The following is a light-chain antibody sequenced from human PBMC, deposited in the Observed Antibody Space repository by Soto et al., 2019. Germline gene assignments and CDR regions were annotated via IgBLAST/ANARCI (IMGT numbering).Light chain of an antibody. V-gene: IGKV3-20*01. CDR2: VAS. Sequence: ENVLTQSPGTLSLSPGERATLSCRASQSVRSNYLAWYQQRPGQAPRLLIYVASSRATGIPERFSGSGSGTDFTLTISRLEPEDFAVYYCQQYGGSPLVTFGGGTKVEI. J-gene: IGKJ4*01. CDR1: QSVRSNY. CDR3: QQYGGSPLVT.